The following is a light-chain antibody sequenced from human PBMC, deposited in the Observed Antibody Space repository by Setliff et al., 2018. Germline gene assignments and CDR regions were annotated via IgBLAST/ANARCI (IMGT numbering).Light chain of an antibody. J-gene: IGLJ1*01. V-gene: IGLV1-40*01. CDR1: SSNIGAGYD. CDR3: QSYDSGLSGPNYV. CDR2: GNT. Sequence: QSVLTQPPSVSGAPGQRVTISCTGSSSNIGAGYDVHWYQQLPGTAPKLLIYGNTNRPSGVPDRFSGSKSGTSASLAITGLQAADEADYYCQSYDSGLSGPNYVFGTGTKVTVL.